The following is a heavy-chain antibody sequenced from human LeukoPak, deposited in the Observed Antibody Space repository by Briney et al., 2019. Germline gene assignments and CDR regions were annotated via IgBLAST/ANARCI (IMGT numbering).Heavy chain of an antibody. J-gene: IGHJ6*02. V-gene: IGHV4-59*01. D-gene: IGHD3-10*01. Sequence: PSETLSLTCTVSGGSISSYYWSWIRQPPGKGLEWIGYIYYSGSTNYNPSLKGRVTISVDTSKNQFSLKLSSVTAADTAVYYCARDLRFPYYYYGMDVWGQGTTVTVSS. CDR1: GGSISSYY. CDR3: ARDLRFPYYYYGMDV. CDR2: IYYSGST.